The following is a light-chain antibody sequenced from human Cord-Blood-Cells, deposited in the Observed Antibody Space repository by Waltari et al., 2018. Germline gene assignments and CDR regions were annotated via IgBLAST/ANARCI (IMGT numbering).Light chain of an antibody. V-gene: IGLV2-14*01. Sequence: QSALTQPASVSGSPGQSITISCTGTSSAVGGYNYVSWYQQHPGKAPKLMIYDVSNRPSGVSNRFSGSKSGNTASLTLSGLQAEDEADYYCSSYTSSSTLVVFGGGTKLTVL. CDR2: DVS. CDR1: SSAVGGYNY. J-gene: IGLJ2*01. CDR3: SSYTSSSTLVV.